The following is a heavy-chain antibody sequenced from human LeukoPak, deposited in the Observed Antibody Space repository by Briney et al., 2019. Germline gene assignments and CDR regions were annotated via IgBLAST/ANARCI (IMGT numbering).Heavy chain of an antibody. CDR1: GGSSRSYY. CDR2: TYYSGST. J-gene: IGHJ2*01. D-gene: IGHD6-13*01. CDR3: ARVYYSSSYDYWYFAL. V-gene: IGHV4-59*01. Sequence: SKTLSLTGTVSGGSSRSYYWSWIRQPPGQGLEWFGYTYYSGSTNYHPSLKRRVTISVDSSKNPFSLQLSSVTAAHTAVYSCARVYYSSSYDYWYFALWGRGTLVTVSS.